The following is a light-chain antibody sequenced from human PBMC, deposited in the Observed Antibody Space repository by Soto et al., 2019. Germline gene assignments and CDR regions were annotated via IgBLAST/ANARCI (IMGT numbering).Light chain of an antibody. J-gene: IGKJ4*01. CDR2: DAT. Sequence: EIVLTQSPATLSLSPGERATLSCRASQSVPWYLAWYQQKPGQAPRLLIYDATNRATGIPARFSGSGSGTDFTLTISSLEPEDFAVYYCQQRTNWLTFGGGTRVEI. CDR1: QSVPWY. CDR3: QQRTNWLT. V-gene: IGKV3-11*01.